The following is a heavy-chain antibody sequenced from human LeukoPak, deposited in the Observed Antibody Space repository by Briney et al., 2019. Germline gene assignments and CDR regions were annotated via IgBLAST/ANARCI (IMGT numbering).Heavy chain of an antibody. J-gene: IGHJ3*02. V-gene: IGHV1-2*02. D-gene: IGHD6-19*01. CDR3: AREATPTVKVAGAWYGAYDI. CDR2: INPNNGGA. Sequence: ASVKVSCNASEYTFTANYINWWRQAPGQGREGRGWINPNNGGANYAQNFQGRVTMTSDPSTSTAYMEQSRLGSDDTGVYYCAREATPTVKVAGAWYGAYDIWGQGRMVSVSS. CDR1: EYTFTANY.